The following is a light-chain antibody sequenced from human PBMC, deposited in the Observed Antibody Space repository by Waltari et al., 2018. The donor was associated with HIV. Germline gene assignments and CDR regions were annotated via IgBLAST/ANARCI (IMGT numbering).Light chain of an antibody. CDR2: ELS. J-gene: IGLJ2*01. CDR1: NSDLQLFDS. V-gene: IGLV2-14*01. CDR3: SSYTVRNTLI. Sequence: QSALTQPASSSGSPGQSVASSCTGINSDLQLFDSVSWYQHLPATAPQLILFELSVRPSGIAHRFSGSKSCNTASLTISGLQAEDEADYYCSSYTVRNTLIFGRGTKLTVL.